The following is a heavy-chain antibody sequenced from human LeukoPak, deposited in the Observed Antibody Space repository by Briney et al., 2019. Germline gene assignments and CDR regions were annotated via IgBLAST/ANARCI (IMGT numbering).Heavy chain of an antibody. CDR2: ISSSGGST. CDR1: GFTFSSYA. CDR3: AKDRRITMLRGVIRRDWFDP. D-gene: IGHD3-10*01. Sequence: GGSLRLSCAASGFTFSSYAMSWVRRGPGKGPEWVSAISSSGGSTFYADSVKGRFTISRDNSKDTLYLQMNSLRAEDTAVYYCAKDRRITMLRGVIRRDWFDPWGQGTLVTVSS. V-gene: IGHV3-23*01. J-gene: IGHJ5*02.